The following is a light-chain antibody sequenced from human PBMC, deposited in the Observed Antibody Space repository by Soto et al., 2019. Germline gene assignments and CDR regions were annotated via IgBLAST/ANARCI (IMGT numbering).Light chain of an antibody. CDR2: EVS. CDR3: NSYCSTSTPYV. J-gene: IGLJ1*01. CDR1: SSDVGGYNY. Sequence: QSALTQPASVSGSPGQSITISCTGTSSDVGGYNYVSWYQQHPGKAPKLMIYEVSNRPSGVSNRFSGSKSGNTASLTISGLQSEDEADYFCNSYCSTSTPYVFGTGTKLTVL. V-gene: IGLV2-14*01.